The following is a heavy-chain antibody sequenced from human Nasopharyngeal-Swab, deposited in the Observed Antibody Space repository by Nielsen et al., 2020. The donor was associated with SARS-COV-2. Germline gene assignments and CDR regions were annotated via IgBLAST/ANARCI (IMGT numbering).Heavy chain of an antibody. CDR2: INHSGST. J-gene: IGHJ6*02. CDR1: GGSFSGYY. CDR3: ARGPILPITMIVKYYYYGMDV. D-gene: IGHD3-22*01. V-gene: IGHV4-34*01. Sequence: GSLRLSCAVYGGSFSGYYWSWIRQPPGKGLEWIGEINHSGSTNYNPSLKSRVTISVDTSKNQFSLKLSSVTAADTAVYYCARGPILPITMIVKYYYYGMDVWGQGTTVTVSS.